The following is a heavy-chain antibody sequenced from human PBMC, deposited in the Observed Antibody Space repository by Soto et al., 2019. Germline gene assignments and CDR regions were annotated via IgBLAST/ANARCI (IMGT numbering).Heavy chain of an antibody. CDR1: GFTFSSYA. CDR2: ISYDGGNK. D-gene: IGHD6-13*01. V-gene: IGHV3-30-3*01. CDR3: ARDSEQQLVAYYYYGMDV. J-gene: IGHJ6*02. Sequence: GGSLRLSCAASGFTFSSYAMHWVRQAPGKGLEWVAVISYDGGNKYYADSVKGRFTISRDNSKNTLYLQMNSLRAEDTAVYYCARDSEQQLVAYYYYGMDVWGQGTTVTVSS.